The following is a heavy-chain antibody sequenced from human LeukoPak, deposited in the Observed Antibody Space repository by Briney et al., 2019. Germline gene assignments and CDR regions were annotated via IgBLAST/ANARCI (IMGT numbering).Heavy chain of an antibody. CDR1: GRSISTYY. Sequence: PSETLSLTCSVSGRSISTYYWSWIRQSPGKGPEWIGYIYHNGDTNYNPSFKSRVTISVDTSKNQFSLRLMSVTAADTAIYYCARHSYTPFDYWGQGSLVTVSS. V-gene: IGHV4-59*08. J-gene: IGHJ4*02. D-gene: IGHD2-2*02. CDR3: ARHSYTPFDY. CDR2: IYHNGDT.